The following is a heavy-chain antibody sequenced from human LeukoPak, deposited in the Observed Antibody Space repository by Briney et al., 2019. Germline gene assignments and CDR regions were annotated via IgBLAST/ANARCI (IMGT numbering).Heavy chain of an antibody. CDR1: GYTFTGYY. D-gene: IGHD3-10*01. V-gene: IGHV1-2*02. J-gene: IGHJ4*02. CDR2: INPNSGGT. CDR3: ATDRGSSWFGELLEYYFDY. Sequence: ASVKVSCKASGYTFTGYYMHWVRQAPGQGVEWMGWINPNSGGTNYAQKFQGRVTMTRDTSISTAYMELSRLRSDDTAAYYCATDRGSSWFGELLEYYFDYWGQGTLVTVSS.